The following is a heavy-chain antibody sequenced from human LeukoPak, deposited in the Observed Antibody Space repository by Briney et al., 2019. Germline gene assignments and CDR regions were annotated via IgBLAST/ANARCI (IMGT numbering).Heavy chain of an antibody. V-gene: IGHV1-69*05. D-gene: IGHD1-26*01. Sequence: GASVKVSCKASGYTFTSYGISWVRQAPGQGLEWMGGIIPIFGTANYAQKFQGRVTITTDESTSTAYMELSSLRSEDTAVYYCARVRVGATFDYWGQGTLVTVSS. J-gene: IGHJ4*02. CDR3: ARVRVGATFDY. CDR1: GYTFTSYG. CDR2: IIPIFGTA.